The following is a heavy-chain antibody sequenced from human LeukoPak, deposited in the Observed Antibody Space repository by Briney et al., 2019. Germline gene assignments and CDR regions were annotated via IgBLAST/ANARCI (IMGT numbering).Heavy chain of an antibody. CDR2: ISGSGGST. J-gene: IGHJ4*02. CDR3: AKGYEAAAGTSAFDY. Sequence: GGSLRLSCAASGFTFSCAMSWVRQAPGKGLEWVSAISGSGGSTYYADSVKGRFTISRDNSKNTLYLQMNSLRAEDTAVYYCAKGYEAAAGTSAFDYWGQETLVTVSS. CDR1: GFTFSCA. D-gene: IGHD6-13*01. V-gene: IGHV3-23*01.